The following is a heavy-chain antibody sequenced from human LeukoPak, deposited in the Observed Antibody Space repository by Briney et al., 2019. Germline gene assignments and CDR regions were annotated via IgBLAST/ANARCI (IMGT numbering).Heavy chain of an antibody. Sequence: PSETLSLTCTVSGGSISSYYWSWIRQPPGKGLEWIGYIYYSGSTNYNPSLKSRVTISVDTSKNQFSLKLSSVTAADTAVYYCARGSYYDFWSGYSHYFDYWGQGTLVTVSS. V-gene: IGHV4-59*01. CDR3: ARGSYYDFWSGYSHYFDY. CDR1: GGSISSYY. CDR2: IYYSGST. D-gene: IGHD3-3*01. J-gene: IGHJ4*02.